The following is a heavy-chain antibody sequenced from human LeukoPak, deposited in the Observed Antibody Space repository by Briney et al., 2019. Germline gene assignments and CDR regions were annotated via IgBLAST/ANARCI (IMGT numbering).Heavy chain of an antibody. Sequence: SETLSLTCAVSGYSISSGYHWGWIRQPPGKGLEWIGSIYHSGSTYYNPSLKSRVTISVDTSKNQFSLKLSSVTAADTAVYYCARGIAEYSYGYVPLYYFDYWGQGTLVTVSS. D-gene: IGHD5-18*01. V-gene: IGHV4-38-2*01. CDR3: ARGIAEYSYGYVPLYYFDY. CDR2: IYHSGST. CDR1: GYSISSGYH. J-gene: IGHJ4*02.